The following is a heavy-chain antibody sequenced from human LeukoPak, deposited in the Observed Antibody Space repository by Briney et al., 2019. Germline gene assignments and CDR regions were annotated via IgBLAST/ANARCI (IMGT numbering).Heavy chain of an antibody. CDR3: AKDLQHLVRTLSFDY. J-gene: IGHJ4*02. V-gene: IGHV3-7*01. Sequence: GGSLRLSCAASGFTFSSYWMTWVRQAPGKGLEWVANIKQDGSDKHYVDSVKGRFTISRDDSRNTLYLQMNSLRPEDTALYYCAKDLQHLVRTLSFDYWGQGTLVTVSS. D-gene: IGHD6-13*01. CDR2: IKQDGSDK. CDR1: GFTFSSYW.